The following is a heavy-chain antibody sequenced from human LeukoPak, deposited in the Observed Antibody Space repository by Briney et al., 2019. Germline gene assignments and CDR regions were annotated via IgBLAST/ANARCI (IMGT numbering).Heavy chain of an antibody. Sequence: ASVKVSCKASGYTFTSYYMHWVRQAPGQGLEWMGIINPSGGSTSYAQKFQGRVTMTRDTSTSTVYMELSSLRSEDTAVYYCARDRGGYNYIAFADYWGQGTLVTVSS. CDR3: ARDRGGYNYIAFADY. D-gene: IGHD5-12*01. J-gene: IGHJ4*02. CDR2: INPSGGST. V-gene: IGHV1-46*01. CDR1: GYTFTSYY.